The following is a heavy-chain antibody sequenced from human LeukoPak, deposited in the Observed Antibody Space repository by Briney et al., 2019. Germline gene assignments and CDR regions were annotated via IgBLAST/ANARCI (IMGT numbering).Heavy chain of an antibody. Sequence: PSETLSLTCAVYGGSFSGYYWSWIRQPPGKGLEWIGEINHSGSTNYNPSLKSRVTISVDTSKNQFSLKLSSVTAADTAVYYCAREERGRGWSGYSSSWYTYWGQGTLVTVSS. CDR3: AREERGRGWSGYSSSWYTY. J-gene: IGHJ4*02. V-gene: IGHV4-34*01. CDR2: INHSGST. CDR1: GGSFSGYY. D-gene: IGHD6-13*01.